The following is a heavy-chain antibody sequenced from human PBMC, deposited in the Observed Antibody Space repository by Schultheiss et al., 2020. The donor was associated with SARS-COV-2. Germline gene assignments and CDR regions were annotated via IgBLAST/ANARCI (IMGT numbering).Heavy chain of an antibody. CDR3: ARGLTMIVVDY. J-gene: IGHJ4*02. D-gene: IGHD3-22*01. CDR2: IYYSGST. V-gene: IGHV4-34*01. CDR1: GGSFSGYY. Sequence: SETLSLTCAVYGGSFSGYYWSWIRQPPGKGLEWIGYIYYSGSTNYNPSLKSRVTISVDTSKNQFSLKLSSVTAADTAVYYCARGLTMIVVDYWGQGTLVTVSS.